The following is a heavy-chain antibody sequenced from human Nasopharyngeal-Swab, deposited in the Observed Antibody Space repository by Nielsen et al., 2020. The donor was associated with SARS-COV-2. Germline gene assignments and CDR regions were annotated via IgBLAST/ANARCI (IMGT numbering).Heavy chain of an antibody. Sequence: GGSLRLSCAASGFTFSSYAMHWVRQAPGKWLEWVAVISYDGSNKYYADSVKGRFTISRDNSKNTLYLQMNSLRAEDTAVYYCARDTGSGWDPWGQGTLVTVSS. CDR1: GFTFSSYA. CDR3: ARDTGSGWDP. D-gene: IGHD6-19*01. V-gene: IGHV3-30*04. J-gene: IGHJ5*02. CDR2: ISYDGSNK.